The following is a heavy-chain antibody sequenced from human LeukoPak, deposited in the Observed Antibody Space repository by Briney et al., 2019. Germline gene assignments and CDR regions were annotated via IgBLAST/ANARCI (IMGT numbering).Heavy chain of an antibody. CDR1: GGTFSSYA. CDR2: MNPNSGNT. V-gene: IGHV1-8*02. D-gene: IGHD6-13*01. J-gene: IGHJ4*02. Sequence: ASVKVSCKASGGTFSSYAISWVRQATGQGLEWMGWMNPNSGNTGYAQKFQGRVTMTRNTSISTAYMELSSLRSEDTAVYYCARGLIRQQLAFYWGQGTLVTVSS. CDR3: ARGLIRQQLAFY.